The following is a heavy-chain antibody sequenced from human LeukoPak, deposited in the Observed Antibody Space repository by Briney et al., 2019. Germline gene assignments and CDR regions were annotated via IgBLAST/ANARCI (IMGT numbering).Heavy chain of an antibody. Sequence: SETLSLTCAVYGGSFSGYYWSWIRQPPGKGLEWIGEINHSGSTNYNPSLKSRVTISVDTSKNQFSLKLSSVTAADTAVYYCARERRWLQPLDAFDIWGQGTMVTVSS. CDR3: ARERRWLQPLDAFDI. D-gene: IGHD5-24*01. V-gene: IGHV4-34*01. CDR1: GGSFSGYY. CDR2: INHSGST. J-gene: IGHJ3*02.